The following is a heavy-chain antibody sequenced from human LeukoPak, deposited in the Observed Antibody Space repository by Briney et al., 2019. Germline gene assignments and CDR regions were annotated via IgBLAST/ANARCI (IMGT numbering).Heavy chain of an antibody. CDR2: ISYDGSNK. Sequence: GGSLRLSCAASGFTFSSYGMHWVRQAPGKGLEGVAVISYDGSNKYYADSVKGRFTISRDNSKNTLYLQMNSLRAEDTAVYYCAKLKRGYYFDYWGQGTLVTVSS. J-gene: IGHJ4*02. D-gene: IGHD5-12*01. CDR3: AKLKRGYYFDY. V-gene: IGHV3-30*18. CDR1: GFTFSSYG.